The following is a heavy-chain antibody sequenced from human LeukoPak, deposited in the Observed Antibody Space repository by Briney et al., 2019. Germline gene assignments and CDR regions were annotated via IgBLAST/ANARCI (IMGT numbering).Heavy chain of an antibody. CDR2: INHSGST. V-gene: IGHV4-34*01. Sequence: SETLSLTCAVYGGSFSGYYWSWIRQPPGKGLEWIGEINHSGSTNYNPSLKSRVTISVDTSKNQFSLKLSSVTAADTAVYYCGREGDFYGGRDYGVDVWGQGTTVTVSS. CDR3: GREGDFYGGRDYGVDV. CDR1: GGSFSGYY. J-gene: IGHJ6*02. D-gene: IGHD3-10*01.